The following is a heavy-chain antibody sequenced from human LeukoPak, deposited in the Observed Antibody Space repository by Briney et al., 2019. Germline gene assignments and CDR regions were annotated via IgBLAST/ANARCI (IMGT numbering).Heavy chain of an antibody. CDR2: INHSGST. V-gene: IGHV4-34*01. Sequence: SETLSLTCAVYGGSFSGYYWSWIRQPPGKGLEWIGEINHSGSTNYNPSLKSRVTISVDTSKNQFSLKLSSVTAADTAVYYCGREGDFYGGRDYGVDVWGQGTTVTVSS. CDR3: GREGDFYGGRDYGVDV. CDR1: GGSFSGYY. J-gene: IGHJ6*02. D-gene: IGHD3-10*01.